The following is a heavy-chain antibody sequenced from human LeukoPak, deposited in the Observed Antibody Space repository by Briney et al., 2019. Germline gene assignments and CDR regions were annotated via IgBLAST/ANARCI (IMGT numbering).Heavy chain of an antibody. J-gene: IGHJ4*02. Sequence: PSETLSLTCIVSGGSIGSYYWSWIRQPPGKGLEWIGHIYYSGSTDYNPSLRSRVTISVDTSKNQFSLRLSSVTAADTAVYYCARDRSDGSGYYGYYFDYWGQGTLVTVSS. CDR3: ARDRSDGSGYYGYYFDY. CDR1: GGSIGSYY. CDR2: IYYSGST. D-gene: IGHD3-22*01. V-gene: IGHV4-59*01.